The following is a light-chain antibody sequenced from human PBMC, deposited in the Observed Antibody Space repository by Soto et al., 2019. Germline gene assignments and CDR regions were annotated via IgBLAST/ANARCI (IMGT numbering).Light chain of an antibody. CDR2: AEN. CDR3: QESHSSPAT. CDR1: QSIYKY. J-gene: IGKJ1*01. Sequence: DIQMTQSPSSLSASIGDRVTITCRASQSIYKYLNWYQQKPGKAPKLLIYAENNLQREVPSRFSGGGSGTAFTLTISSLQPEDVGTYYCQESHSSPATFGQGTRVEIK. V-gene: IGKV1-39*01.